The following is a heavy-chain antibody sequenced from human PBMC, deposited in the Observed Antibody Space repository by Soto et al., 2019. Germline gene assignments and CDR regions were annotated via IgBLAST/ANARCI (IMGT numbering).Heavy chain of an antibody. J-gene: IGHJ4*02. V-gene: IGHV4-34*01. CDR3: ARPSLTSGYLQPGFFDY. CDR2: INDSGST. Sequence: QVQLQQWGAGLLKPSGTLSLTCAVYGGSFSGYHWSWIRQPPGKGLAWIGEINDSGSTEYNPSLKRRVTISVDTPKNQFSLRLTSVTAADMAVYYCARPSLTSGYLQPGFFDYWGQGILVTVSS. CDR1: GGSFSGYH. D-gene: IGHD5-12*01.